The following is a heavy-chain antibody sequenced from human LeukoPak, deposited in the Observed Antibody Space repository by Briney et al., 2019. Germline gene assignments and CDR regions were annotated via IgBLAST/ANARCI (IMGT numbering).Heavy chain of an antibody. V-gene: IGHV4-59*01. CDR1: GGSISSYY. D-gene: IGHD6-13*01. J-gene: IGHJ2*01. CDR2: IYYSGST. CDR3: ARRKPGIPSHWYFDL. Sequence: PSETLSLTCTVSGGSISSYYWSWIRQPPGKGLEWIWYIYYSGSTNYNPSLKSRVTISVDTSKNQFSLKLSSVTAADTAVYYCARRKPGIPSHWYFDLWGRGTLVTVSS.